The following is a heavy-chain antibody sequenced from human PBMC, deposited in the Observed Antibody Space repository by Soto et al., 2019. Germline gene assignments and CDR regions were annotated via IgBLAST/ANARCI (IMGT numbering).Heavy chain of an antibody. D-gene: IGHD4-4*01. CDR2: INNVNT. CDR1: GYTLTTYG. Sequence: ASVKVSCKXSGYTLTTYGLSWVRQAPGQGLEWMGRINNVNTNYPQKFQGRVTMTTDTSTSTTFMELRSLTSDDTAVYYCARDHSRSYYYGMDVWGQGTTVTVSS. J-gene: IGHJ6*02. V-gene: IGHV1-18*01. CDR3: ARDHSRSYYYGMDV.